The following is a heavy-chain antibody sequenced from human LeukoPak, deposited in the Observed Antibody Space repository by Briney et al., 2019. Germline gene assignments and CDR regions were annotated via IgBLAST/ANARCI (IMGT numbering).Heavy chain of an antibody. CDR3: ARPDIVVVGGMDV. D-gene: IGHD2-2*01. V-gene: IGHV3-21*01. J-gene: IGHJ6*04. CDR1: GFTFSSYS. CDR2: ISSSSSYI. Sequence: GGSLRLSCAASGFTFSSYSMNWVRQAPGKGLEWVSSISSSSSYIYYADSVKGRFTISRDNAKNSLYLQMNSLRAEDTAVYYCARPDIVVVGGMDVWGKGTTVTVSS.